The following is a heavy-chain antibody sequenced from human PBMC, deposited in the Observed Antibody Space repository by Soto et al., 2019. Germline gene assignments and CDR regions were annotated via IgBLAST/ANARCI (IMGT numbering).Heavy chain of an antibody. Sequence: SETLSLTCDVSGASITTYYWSWIRQAPGKGLEWIGNVYHTGSTDYNSSLRSRVTISVDTSKNQFSLNMNSVTAADTAVYYRARRLFGSGWTLDSWGQGALVTVPQ. CDR1: GASITTYY. D-gene: IGHD6-19*01. J-gene: IGHJ4*02. CDR2: VYHTGST. V-gene: IGHV4-59*13. CDR3: ARRLFGSGWTLDS.